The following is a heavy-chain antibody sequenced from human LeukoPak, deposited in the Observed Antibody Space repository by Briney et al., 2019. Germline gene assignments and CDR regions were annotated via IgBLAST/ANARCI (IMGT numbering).Heavy chain of an antibody. CDR2: IAWNSGNT. CDR1: GFTFDNYA. Sequence: GRSLRLSCAASGFTFDNYAIHWVRQAPGKGLEWVSGIAWNSGNTGFADSVNGRFTISRDNAENSLYLQMNSLTPEDTASYFCAKDMNSYGSGSSYNPWGPFDSWGQGTLVTVSS. V-gene: IGHV3-9*01. D-gene: IGHD3-10*01. J-gene: IGHJ4*02. CDR3: AKDMNSYGSGSSYNPWGPFDS.